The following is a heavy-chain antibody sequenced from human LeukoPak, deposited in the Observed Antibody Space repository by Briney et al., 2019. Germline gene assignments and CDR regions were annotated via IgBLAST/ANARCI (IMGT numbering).Heavy chain of an antibody. CDR2: ISAYNGNT. Sequence: ASVKVSCKASGYTFTSYGISWVRQAPGQGLEWMGWISAYNGNTNYAQKLQGRVTMTTDTSTSTAYMELRSLRSDDTAVHYCARRGYFDWLRDDYFDYWGQGTLVTVSS. J-gene: IGHJ4*02. CDR1: GYTFTSYG. V-gene: IGHV1-18*01. CDR3: ARRGYFDWLRDDYFDY. D-gene: IGHD3-9*01.